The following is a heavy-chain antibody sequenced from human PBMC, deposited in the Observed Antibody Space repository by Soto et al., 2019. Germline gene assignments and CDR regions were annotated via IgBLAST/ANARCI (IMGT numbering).Heavy chain of an antibody. D-gene: IGHD2-21*02. CDR1: GGTFSSYT. V-gene: IGHV1-69*02. Sequence: SVKVSCKASGGTFSSYTISWVRQAPGQGLEWMGRIIPILGIANYAQKFQGRVTITADKSTSTAYMELSSLRSEDTAVYYCVRGADRYKCGFWGQGTLVTVSS. J-gene: IGHJ4*02. CDR3: VRGADRYKCGF. CDR2: IIPILGIA.